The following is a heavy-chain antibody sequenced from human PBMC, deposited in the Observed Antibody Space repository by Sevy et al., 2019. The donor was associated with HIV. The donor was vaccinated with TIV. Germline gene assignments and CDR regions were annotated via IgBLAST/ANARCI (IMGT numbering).Heavy chain of an antibody. CDR2: IYTSGST. D-gene: IGHD3-10*01. Sequence: SETLSLTCTVSGGSISSYYWSWIPQPAGKGLEWIGRIYTSGSTNYNPSLKSRVTMSVDTSKNQFSLKLSSVTAADTAVYYCAGSYYNVNYYYYGMDVWGQGTTVTVSS. CDR1: GGSISSYY. V-gene: IGHV4-4*07. J-gene: IGHJ6*02. CDR3: AGSYYNVNYYYYGMDV.